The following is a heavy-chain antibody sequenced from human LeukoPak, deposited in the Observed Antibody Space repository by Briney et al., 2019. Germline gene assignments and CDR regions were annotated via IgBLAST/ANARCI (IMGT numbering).Heavy chain of an antibody. J-gene: IGHJ4*02. CDR2: ISSSGSYI. D-gene: IGHD5-18*01. CDR1: GFTFSRYS. CDR3: ARDGTLNVDTAVLHDY. Sequence: GGSLRLSCAGSGFTFSRYSMNWVRHAPGKGLEWVSSISSSGSYIYYADSVKGRFTISRDNAKNSLYLQMNSLRAEDTAIYYCARDGTLNVDTAVLHDYWGQGTLVTVSS. V-gene: IGHV3-21*01.